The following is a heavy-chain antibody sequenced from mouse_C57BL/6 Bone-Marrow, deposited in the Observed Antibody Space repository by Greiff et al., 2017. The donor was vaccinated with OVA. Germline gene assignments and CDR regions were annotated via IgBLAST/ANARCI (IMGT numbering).Heavy chain of an antibody. CDR1: GYTFTSYD. CDR2: IYPRDGST. V-gene: IGHV1-85*01. D-gene: IGHD1-1*01. CDR3: ARGGITTVVGDWYFDV. J-gene: IGHJ1*03. Sequence: QVHVKQSGPELVKPGASVKLSCKASGYTFTSYDINWVKQRPGQGLEWIGWIYPRDGSTKYNEKFKGKATLTVDPSSSTAYMELHSLTSEDSAVYFCARGGITTVVGDWYFDVWGTGTTVTVSS.